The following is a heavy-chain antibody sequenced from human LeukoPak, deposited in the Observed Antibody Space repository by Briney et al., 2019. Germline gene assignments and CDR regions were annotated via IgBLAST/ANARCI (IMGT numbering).Heavy chain of an antibody. CDR1: GYTFTSYH. CDR2: INPSGGGT. V-gene: IGHV1-46*01. Sequence: ASVKVSCKASGYTFTSYHMHWVRQAPGQGLEWMGIINPSGGGTSYAQKFQGRVTMTRDTSTSTVYMELSSLGSEGTAVYYCARSVTVTTKEFDYWGQGTLVTVSS. CDR3: ARSVTVTTKEFDY. D-gene: IGHD4-17*01. J-gene: IGHJ4*02.